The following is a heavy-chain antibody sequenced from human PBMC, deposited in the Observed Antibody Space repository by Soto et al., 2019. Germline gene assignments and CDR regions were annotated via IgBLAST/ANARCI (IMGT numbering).Heavy chain of an antibody. D-gene: IGHD2-8*02. J-gene: IGHJ4*02. CDR2: INHSGST. CDR3: ARDKITGLFDY. CDR1: GGSISSSNW. V-gene: IGHV4-4*02. Sequence: SETLSLTCAVSGGSISSSNWWSWVRQPPGTGLEWIGEINHSGSTNYNPSLKSLFTISVDTSKNQFSLKLTSVTAADTAVYYCARDKITGLFDYWGQGTLVTVSS.